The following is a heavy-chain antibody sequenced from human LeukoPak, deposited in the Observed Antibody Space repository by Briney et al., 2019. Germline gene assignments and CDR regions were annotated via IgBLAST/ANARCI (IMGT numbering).Heavy chain of an antibody. Sequence: SETLSLTCTVSGGSISSYYWSWIRQPPGKGLEWIGYIYYSGSSNYNPSLKSRVTISVDTSKNQFSLELSSVTAADTAVYYCARNYGGNPRGAFDIWGQGTMVTVSS. CDR1: GGSISSYY. CDR3: ARNYGGNPRGAFDI. D-gene: IGHD4-23*01. CDR2: IYYSGSS. J-gene: IGHJ3*02. V-gene: IGHV4-59*01.